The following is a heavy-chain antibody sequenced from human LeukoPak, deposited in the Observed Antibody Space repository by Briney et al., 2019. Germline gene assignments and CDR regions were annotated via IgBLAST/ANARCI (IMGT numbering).Heavy chain of an antibody. Sequence: SETLSLTCTVSDDSISSSSYYWGWIRQPPGKGLEWIGSIYYTGSTYYNPSLKSRVTISVDTSNNQFSLKLSSVTAADTAVYYCAKYRRGVGANDDAFDIWGQGTMVTVSS. CDR3: AKYRRGVGANDDAFDI. CDR2: IYYTGST. CDR1: DDSISSSSYY. D-gene: IGHD1-26*01. J-gene: IGHJ3*02. V-gene: IGHV4-39*01.